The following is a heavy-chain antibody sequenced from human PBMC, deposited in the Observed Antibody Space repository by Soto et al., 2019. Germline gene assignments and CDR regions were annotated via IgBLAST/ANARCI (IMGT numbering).Heavy chain of an antibody. J-gene: IGHJ4*02. CDR3: ARDGGTYFDY. CDR2: LDNDGTNT. Sequence: EVQLVESGGGLVQPGGSLRLSCAASGFTFSTYWMHWVRQAPGKGLVWVSRLDNDGTNTRYADSVKGRFTVSRDNGKNTVYLQMDSLRAEDTAVYYCARDGGTYFDYWGQGPLFTVSS. V-gene: IGHV3-74*01. D-gene: IGHD3-16*01. CDR1: GFTFSTYW.